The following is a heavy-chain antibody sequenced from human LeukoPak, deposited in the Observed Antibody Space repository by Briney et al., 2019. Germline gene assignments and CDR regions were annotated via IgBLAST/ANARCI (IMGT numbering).Heavy chain of an antibody. CDR2: INWNGGST. CDR3: ARGTRFQYGDYDY. Sequence: GGSLRLSCAASGFTFSNHGMNWVRPAPGKGLEWVSGINWNGGSTGYADSVKGRFTISRDNAKNSLYLQMNSLRAEDTALYYCARGTRFQYGDYDYWGQGTLVTVSS. CDR1: GFTFSNHG. D-gene: IGHD4-17*01. V-gene: IGHV3-20*04. J-gene: IGHJ4*02.